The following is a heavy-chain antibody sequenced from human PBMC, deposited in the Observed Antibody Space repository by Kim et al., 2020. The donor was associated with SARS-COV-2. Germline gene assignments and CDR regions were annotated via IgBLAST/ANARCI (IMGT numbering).Heavy chain of an antibody. D-gene: IGHD6-13*01. CDR3: ARRGIAAAGDYYGMDV. J-gene: IGHJ6*02. Sequence: SETLSLTCTVSGGSISSGDYYWSWIRQPPGKGLEWIGYIYYSGSTYYNPSLKSRVTISVDTSKNQFSLKLSSVTAADTAVYYCARRGIAAAGDYYGMDVWGQGTTVTVSS. CDR1: GGSISSGDYY. V-gene: IGHV4-30-4*01. CDR2: IYYSGST.